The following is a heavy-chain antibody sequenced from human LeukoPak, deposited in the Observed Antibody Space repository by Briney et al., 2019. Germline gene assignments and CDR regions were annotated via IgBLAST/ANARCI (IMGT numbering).Heavy chain of an antibody. CDR3: ARGSRRDGYKRPFDY. V-gene: IGHV4-34*01. D-gene: IGHD5-24*01. Sequence: SETLSLTCAVYGGSFSGYYWSWIRQPPGKGLEWIGEINHSGSTNYNPSLKSRVTISVDTSKNQFSLKLSSVTAADTAVYYCARGSRRDGYKRPFDYWGQGTLVTVSS. J-gene: IGHJ4*02. CDR1: GGSFSGYY. CDR2: INHSGST.